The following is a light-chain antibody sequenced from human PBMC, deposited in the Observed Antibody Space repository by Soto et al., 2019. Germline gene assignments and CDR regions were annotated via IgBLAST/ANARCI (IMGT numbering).Light chain of an antibody. CDR1: QSINNRY. Sequence: EIVLTQSPGTLSLSPGERPTLSCRASQSINNRYLAWYQQKPGQAPRLLIYGASSRATGIPDRFIGSGSGTDFTLTISRLEPEDCAVYYCQQFGSSPGFTFGPGTKVDIK. CDR3: QQFGSSPGFT. CDR2: GAS. V-gene: IGKV3-20*01. J-gene: IGKJ3*01.